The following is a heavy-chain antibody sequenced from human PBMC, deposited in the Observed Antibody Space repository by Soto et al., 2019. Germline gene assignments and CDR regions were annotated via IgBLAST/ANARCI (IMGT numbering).Heavy chain of an antibody. J-gene: IGHJ4*02. CDR1: GGSFSGYD. Sequence: PSETLSLTCAVYGGSFSGYDWTWIRQPPGTGLEWIGEINHSGSTNYNPSLKSRVTISVDTSKNQFSLKLTSVTAADTAVYYCARDKITGLFDYWGQETLVTVSS. CDR3: ARDKITGLFDY. D-gene: IGHD2-8*02. V-gene: IGHV4-34*01. CDR2: INHSGST.